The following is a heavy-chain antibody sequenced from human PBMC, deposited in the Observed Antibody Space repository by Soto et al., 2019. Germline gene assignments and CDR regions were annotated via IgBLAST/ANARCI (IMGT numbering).Heavy chain of an antibody. J-gene: IGHJ4*02. CDR3: ARGGWTTYYSPFFDY. Sequence: QITLKESGPTLVRPTQTLTLTCTFSGFSLSSSGVGVGWIRQPPGKALEWLALIYWDDDKRYSPSLKSRLTITKDTSKNQVVLTLTKLDTVDTATYYCARGGWTTYYSPFFDYWGQGPLVTVSS. CDR2: IYWDDDK. V-gene: IGHV2-5*02. D-gene: IGHD3-10*01. CDR1: GFSLSSSGVG.